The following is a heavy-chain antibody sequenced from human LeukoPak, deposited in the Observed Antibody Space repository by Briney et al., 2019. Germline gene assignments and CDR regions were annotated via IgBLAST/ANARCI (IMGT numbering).Heavy chain of an antibody. Sequence: GGSLRLSYAASGFTFSDYYMSWIRQAPGKGLEWVSTISIASTHILYADSVKGRFTISRDNAKNSLYLQMNSLRVEDTAVYYCARGLQYNDAFDIWGQGTMATVSS. V-gene: IGHV3-11*06. CDR1: GFTFSDYY. CDR3: ARGLQYNDAFDI. D-gene: IGHD1-1*01. CDR2: ISIASTHI. J-gene: IGHJ3*02.